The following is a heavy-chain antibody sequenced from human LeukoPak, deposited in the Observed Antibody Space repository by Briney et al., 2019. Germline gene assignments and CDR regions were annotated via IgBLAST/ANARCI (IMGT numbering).Heavy chain of an antibody. Sequence: TGGSPRLSCAASGLTVSKTYMTWVRQAPGKGLEWVSIIYSGGTTYYADSVKGRFTISRDNSKDTLYLQMNSLKAEDTAVYYCARYGRSRNAFDIWGQGTMVTVSS. D-gene: IGHD1-14*01. CDR1: GLTVSKTY. V-gene: IGHV3-53*01. CDR2: IYSGGTT. CDR3: ARYGRSRNAFDI. J-gene: IGHJ3*02.